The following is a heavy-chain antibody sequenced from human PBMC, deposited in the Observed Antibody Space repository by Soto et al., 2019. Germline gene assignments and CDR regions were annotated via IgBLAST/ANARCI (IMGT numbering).Heavy chain of an antibody. CDR3: ARGYRYGMDV. J-gene: IGHJ6*02. CDR1: GGSFSGYY. CDR2: INHSGST. V-gene: IGHV4-34*01. Sequence: QVQLQQWGAGLLKPSETLSLTCAVYGGSFSGYYWSWIRQPPGKGLEWIGEINHSGSTNYNPSLKSRVTISVDTSKNQFSLKLSSVTAADTAVYYCARGYRYGMDVWGQGTTVTVSS.